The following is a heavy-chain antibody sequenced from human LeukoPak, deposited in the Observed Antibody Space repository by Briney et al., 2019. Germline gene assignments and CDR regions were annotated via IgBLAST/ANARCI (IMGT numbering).Heavy chain of an antibody. CDR2: IHSSGSTI. V-gene: IGHV3-48*03. J-gene: IGHJ4*02. CDR3: ARDPTRWYSIDY. Sequence: PGGTLRLSCAASGFSFSSYEMNWVRQAPGKGLEWVAYIHSSGSTIYYADSVKGRFTISRDNAKNSLYLQMNNLRAEDTAVYYCARDPTRWYSIDYWGQGTLVTVSS. D-gene: IGHD6-13*01. CDR1: GFSFSSYE.